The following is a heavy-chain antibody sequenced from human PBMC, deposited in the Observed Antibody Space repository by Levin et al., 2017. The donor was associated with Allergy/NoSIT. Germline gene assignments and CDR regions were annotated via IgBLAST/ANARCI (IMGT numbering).Heavy chain of an antibody. Sequence: PGESLKISCEGSGFDFRNCAMHWVRQAPGKGPEWVAIIAYDGTNIHYADSAKGRFTISRDNPKNTLFLQMNSLTTEDTAVYYCVRDYILGAGTMGYFDYWGRGTLVTVSS. CDR1: GFDFRNCA. CDR3: VRDYILGAGTMGYFDY. D-gene: IGHD2-15*01. V-gene: IGHV3-30-3*01. J-gene: IGHJ4*01. CDR2: IAYDGTNI.